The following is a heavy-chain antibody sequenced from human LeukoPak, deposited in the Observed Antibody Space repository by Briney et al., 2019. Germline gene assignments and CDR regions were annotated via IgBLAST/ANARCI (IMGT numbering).Heavy chain of an antibody. J-gene: IGHJ4*02. V-gene: IGHV4-39*07. CDR3: AKVQPDYGGYFDY. CDR2: IYYSGST. Sequence: SETLSLTCTVSGGSISSSSYYWGWIRQPPGKGLEWIGSIYYSGSTYYNPSLKSRVTISVDTSKNQFSLKLSSVTAADTAVYYCAKVQPDYGGYFDYWGQGILVTVSS. D-gene: IGHD4-23*01. CDR1: GGSISSSSYY.